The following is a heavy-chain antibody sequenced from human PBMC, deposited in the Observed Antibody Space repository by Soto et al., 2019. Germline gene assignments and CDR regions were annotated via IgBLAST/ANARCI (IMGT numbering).Heavy chain of an antibody. Sequence: PGGSLRLSCAASGFTFNTYWMHWVRQAPGKGLVWVSRISRDGSIKTYADSVKGRYTVSRDNAENTLSLQMNSLRADDTAVYYCVRGSDASYCGGDCYSDAFDIWGQGTTVTVSS. D-gene: IGHD2-21*02. CDR2: ISRDGSIK. CDR1: GFTFNTYW. J-gene: IGHJ3*02. CDR3: VRGSDASYCGGDCYSDAFDI. V-gene: IGHV3-74*01.